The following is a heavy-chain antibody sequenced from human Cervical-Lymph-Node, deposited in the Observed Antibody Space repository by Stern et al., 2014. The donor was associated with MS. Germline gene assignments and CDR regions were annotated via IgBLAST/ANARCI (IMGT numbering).Heavy chain of an antibody. CDR2: ISSSGGTI. D-gene: IGHD3-10*01. Sequence: VQLVESGGGLVKPGGSLRLSCAASGFSFRNYYMSWIRQAPGKGLEWVSYISSSGGTIDYAEHVQGRFTLSRDNATNSLCLQMNSLRADDTAIYYCVRADGSTDDYWGQGTLVTVSS. V-gene: IGHV3-11*01. CDR1: GFSFRNYY. J-gene: IGHJ4*02. CDR3: VRADGSTDDY.